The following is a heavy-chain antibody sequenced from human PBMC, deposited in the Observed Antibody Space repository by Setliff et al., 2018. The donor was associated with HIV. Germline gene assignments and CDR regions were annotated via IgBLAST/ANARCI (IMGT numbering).Heavy chain of an antibody. CDR1: GGSISSGTYY. CDR3: ARGNYYYYYYMDV. D-gene: IGHD1-1*01. Sequence: NPSETLSLTCSVSGGSISSGTYYWGWSRQPPGKGLEWIGSMSHSGSTLYNPSLKSRVTISVDTSNNHFSLKLRSVTAADTAVYYCARGNYYYYYYMDVWGKGTTVTVSS. J-gene: IGHJ6*03. V-gene: IGHV4-39*07. CDR2: MSHSGST.